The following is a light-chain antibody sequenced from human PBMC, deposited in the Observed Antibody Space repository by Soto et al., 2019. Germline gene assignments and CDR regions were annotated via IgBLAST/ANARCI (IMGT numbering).Light chain of an antibody. CDR3: QSYESRLSGV. V-gene: IGLV1-40*01. CDR2: GNS. CDR1: SSNIGAGYD. Sequence: VLTQPPSVSGAPGQRVTNSCTGSSSNIGAGYDVHWYQQFPGTAPKLLIYGNSNRPSGVPDRFSGSKSGTSASLAITGLQAEDEADYYRQSYESRLSGVFGSRTKVTV. J-gene: IGLJ1*01.